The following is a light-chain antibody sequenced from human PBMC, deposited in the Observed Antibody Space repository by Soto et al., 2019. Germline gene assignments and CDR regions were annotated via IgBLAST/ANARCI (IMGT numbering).Light chain of an antibody. CDR2: GAW. Sequence: EIVMTQSPATLSVSPGERATLSCRASQSVGSNLAWYQQKPGQAPRLLIFGAWNRATDIPARFSGSGSGTEFTLTISILQSEDYAVYYCQQYNDWRTFGQGTKLEIK. V-gene: IGKV3-15*01. CDR3: QQYNDWRT. CDR1: QSVGSN. J-gene: IGKJ2*01.